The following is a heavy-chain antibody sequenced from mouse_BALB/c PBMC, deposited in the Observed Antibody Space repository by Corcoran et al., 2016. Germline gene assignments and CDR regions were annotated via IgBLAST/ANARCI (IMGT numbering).Heavy chain of an antibody. V-gene: IGHV8-12*01. CDR3: ARRIYDGNYNYAMDY. CDR1: GFSLSTSGLG. Sequence: QVTLKESGPGILQPSQTLSLTCSFSGFSLSTSGLGVSWIRQPSGKGLEWLAHIYWDDDKRYNPSLKSRLTISKDTSSNQVLLKITSVDTADTATYYCARRIYDGNYNYAMDYWGQGTSVTVSS. D-gene: IGHD2-1*01. CDR2: IYWDDDK. J-gene: IGHJ4*01.